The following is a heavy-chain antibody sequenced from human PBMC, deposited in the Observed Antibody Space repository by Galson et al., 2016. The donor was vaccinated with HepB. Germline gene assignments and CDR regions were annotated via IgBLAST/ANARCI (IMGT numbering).Heavy chain of an antibody. Sequence: QSGAEVKKPGESLKISCKGSGYSFSNQWIGWVRQMPGKGLEWMGIIYPGDSDTRYSPSFQGQVTISADKSISTAYLQWSSLKASDTAMYYCARHSSSAGILRGMDVWGQGTTVTVSS. CDR2: IYPGDSDT. V-gene: IGHV5-51*01. CDR3: ARHSSSAGILRGMDV. CDR1: GYSFSNQW. D-gene: IGHD2-15*01. J-gene: IGHJ6*02.